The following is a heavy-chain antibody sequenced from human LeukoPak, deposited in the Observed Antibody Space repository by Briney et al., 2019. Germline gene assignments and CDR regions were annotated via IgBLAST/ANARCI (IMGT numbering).Heavy chain of an antibody. CDR3: ARHGTVLRNFDY. CDR1: GGSFSGYY. J-gene: IGHJ4*02. CDR2: INHSGST. Sequence: SETLSLTCAVYGGSFSGYYWSWIRQPPGKGLEWIGEINHSGSTNYNPSLKSRVTISVDTSKNQFSLTLSSVTAADTAVYYCARHGTVLRNFDYWGQGTLVTVSS. D-gene: IGHD3-3*01. V-gene: IGHV4-34*01.